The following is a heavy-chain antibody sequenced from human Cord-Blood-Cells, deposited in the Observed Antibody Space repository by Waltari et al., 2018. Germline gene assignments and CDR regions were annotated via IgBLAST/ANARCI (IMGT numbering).Heavy chain of an antibody. Sequence: QVQLQESGPGLVKPSGTLSPTCAVSGGSISRSNWWSWVRQPPSKGLAGIGEIYHSGSTNYNPSLKSRVTISVDKSKNQFSLKLSSVTAADTAVYYCARVDRDYDFWSGYYRTHWYFDLWGRGTLVTVSS. CDR2: IYHSGST. CDR1: GGSISRSNW. V-gene: IGHV4-4*02. D-gene: IGHD3-3*01. CDR3: ARVDRDYDFWSGYYRTHWYFDL. J-gene: IGHJ2*01.